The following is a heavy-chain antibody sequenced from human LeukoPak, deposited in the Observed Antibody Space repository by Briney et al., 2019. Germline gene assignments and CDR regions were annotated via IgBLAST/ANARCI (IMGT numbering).Heavy chain of an antibody. J-gene: IGHJ4*02. D-gene: IGHD1-14*01. Sequence: GESLKISCKGSGYSFTSHWIGCVRQSPGKGLELTGIINPGDSNIRYSPSFQGQVTISVDKSISAAYLQWSSLKASDTAMYYCAKQGGESSAWQTIDNWGQGTLVTVSS. CDR1: GYSFTSHW. CDR3: AKQGGESSAWQTIDN. V-gene: IGHV5-51*01. CDR2: INPGDSNI.